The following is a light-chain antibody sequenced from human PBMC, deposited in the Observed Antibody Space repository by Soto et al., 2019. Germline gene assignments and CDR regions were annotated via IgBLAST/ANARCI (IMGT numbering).Light chain of an antibody. CDR3: GSWDRSLRGWV. CDR2: DNN. CDR1: SSNIGNNH. V-gene: IGLV1-51*01. J-gene: IGLJ3*02. Sequence: QSVLTQPPAVSAAPGQKVTVSCSGSSSNIGNNHVSWYQHLPGTAPKVLIYDNNKRPSGIPDRFSGSKSATSATLDITGLQTGDEADYYCGSWDRSLRGWVFGGGTKLTVL.